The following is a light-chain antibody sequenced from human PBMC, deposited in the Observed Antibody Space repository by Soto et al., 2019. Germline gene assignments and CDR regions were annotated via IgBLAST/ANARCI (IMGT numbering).Light chain of an antibody. Sequence: EIVLTQSPGTLSLSPGERATLSCRASQSVSSSYLAWYQQKPGQAPRLLIYGASSRATGIPDRFSGSGSGTDFTLTISRLEPEDFAVYYCHQYDSSPETLGQGTKVDIK. V-gene: IGKV3-20*01. CDR1: QSVSSSY. J-gene: IGKJ1*01. CDR3: HQYDSSPET. CDR2: GAS.